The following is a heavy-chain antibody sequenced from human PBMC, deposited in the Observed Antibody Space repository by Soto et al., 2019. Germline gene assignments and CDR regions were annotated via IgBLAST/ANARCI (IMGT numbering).Heavy chain of an antibody. CDR3: ARYKRGYSYGTDY. V-gene: IGHV4-34*01. CDR1: GGSFSGYY. D-gene: IGHD5-18*01. Sequence: SETLSLTCAVYGGSFSGYYRSWIRQPPGKGLEWIGEINHSGSTNYNPSLKSRVTISVDTSKNQFSLKLSSVTAADTAVYYCARYKRGYSYGTDYWGQGTLVTVSS. J-gene: IGHJ4*02. CDR2: INHSGST.